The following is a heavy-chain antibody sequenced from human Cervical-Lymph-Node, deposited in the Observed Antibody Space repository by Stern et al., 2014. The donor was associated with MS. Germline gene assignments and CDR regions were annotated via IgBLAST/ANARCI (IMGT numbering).Heavy chain of an antibody. CDR1: GFSFSAQW. D-gene: IGHD3-16*01. V-gene: IGHV3-74*03. CDR3: ARSNYGMDV. CDR2: INSDGSST. J-gene: IGHJ6*02. Sequence: EVQLVESGGGVVQPGGSLRLSCAASGFSFSAQWMHWVRQAPGKGLVWVSRINSDGSSTTYADFVKGRFTTSRDNAKKTLYLQMDSLRAEDTAVYYCARSNYGMDVWGQGTTVTVSS.